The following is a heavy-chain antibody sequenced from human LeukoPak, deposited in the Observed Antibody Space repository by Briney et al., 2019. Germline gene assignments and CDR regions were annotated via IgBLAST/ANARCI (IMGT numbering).Heavy chain of an antibody. CDR2: VNPNIGDT. D-gene: IGHD3-22*01. V-gene: IGHV1-2*02. CDR1: GYTFTGYY. Sequence: ASVKVSCKASGYTFTGYYMHWVRQAPGQGLEWMGWVNPNIGDTNYAQRFQGRVTMTRDTSISTAYMELNRLRSDDTAVYYCARVGLYYDSSDAFDIWGQGTMVTVPS. J-gene: IGHJ3*02. CDR3: ARVGLYYDSSDAFDI.